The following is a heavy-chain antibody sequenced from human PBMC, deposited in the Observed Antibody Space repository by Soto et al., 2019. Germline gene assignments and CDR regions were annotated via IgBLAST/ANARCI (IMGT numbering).Heavy chain of an antibody. D-gene: IGHD3-10*01. J-gene: IGHJ6*01. CDR3: ARGTITVVRGVNYAMDV. Sequence: QVQLVESGGGVVQPGRSLRLSCAASGFTFSSYVMHWVRQAPGKGLEWVAVISFDGSSKYYADSVKGRFTISRDNFKNTLYLQMNSLRVEDTAVYYCARGTITVVRGVNYAMDVW. CDR1: GFTFSSYV. V-gene: IGHV3-30-3*01. CDR2: ISFDGSSK.